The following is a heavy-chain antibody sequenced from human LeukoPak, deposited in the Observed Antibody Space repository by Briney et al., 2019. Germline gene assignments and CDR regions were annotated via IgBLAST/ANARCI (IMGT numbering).Heavy chain of an antibody. D-gene: IGHD3-10*01. J-gene: IGHJ6*03. V-gene: IGHV4-34*01. Sequence: PSETLSLTCAVYGGSFSGYYWSWIRQPPGRGLEWIGEINHSGSTNYNLSLKSRVTISVDTSKNQFSLKLSSVTAADTAVYYCARTSMVRGVLYYYYMDVWGKGTTVTVSS. CDR1: GGSFSGYY. CDR3: ARTSMVRGVLYYYYMDV. CDR2: INHSGST.